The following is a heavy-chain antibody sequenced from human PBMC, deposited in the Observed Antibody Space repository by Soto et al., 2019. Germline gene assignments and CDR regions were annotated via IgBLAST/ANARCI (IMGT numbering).Heavy chain of an antibody. CDR2: IWYDGSNK. J-gene: IGHJ6*02. Sequence: QVQLVESGGGVVQPGRSLRLSCAASGFTFSSYGMHWVRQAPGKGPEWVAVIWYDGSNKYYADSVKGRFTISRDNSKNTLYLQMNSLRAEDTAVYYCARDLEIEYKQLVGYYYYGMDVWGQGTTVTVSS. D-gene: IGHD6-6*01. V-gene: IGHV3-33*01. CDR1: GFTFSSYG. CDR3: ARDLEIEYKQLVGYYYYGMDV.